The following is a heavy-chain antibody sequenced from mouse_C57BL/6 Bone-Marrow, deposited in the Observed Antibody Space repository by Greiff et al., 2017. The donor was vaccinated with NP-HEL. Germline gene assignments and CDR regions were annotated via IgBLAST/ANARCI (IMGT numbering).Heavy chain of an antibody. V-gene: IGHV1-81*01. CDR2: IYPRSGNT. D-gene: IGHD2-4*01. Sequence: QVQLKESGAELARPGASVKLSCKASGYTFTSYGISWVKQRTGQGLEWIGEIYPRSGNTYYNEKFKGKATLTADKSSSTAYMELRSLTSEDSAVYFCARHLYYDYDGVDYWGQGTTLTVSS. CDR1: GYTFTSYG. J-gene: IGHJ2*01. CDR3: ARHLYYDYDGVDY.